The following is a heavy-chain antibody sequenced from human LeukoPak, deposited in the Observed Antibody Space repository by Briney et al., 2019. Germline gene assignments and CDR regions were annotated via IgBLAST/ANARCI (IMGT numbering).Heavy chain of an antibody. D-gene: IGHD3-22*01. CDR2: IIPILGIA. V-gene: IGHV1-69*04. J-gene: IGHJ4*02. CDR3: AREWGDNYDSSGYYYPITFDY. Sequence: SVKVSCKASGGTFSSYTISWVRQAPGQGLEWMGRIIPILGIANYAQKFQGSVTITADKSTSTAYMELSSLRSEDTAVYYCAREWGDNYDSSGYYYPITFDYWGQGTLVTVSS. CDR1: GGTFSSYT.